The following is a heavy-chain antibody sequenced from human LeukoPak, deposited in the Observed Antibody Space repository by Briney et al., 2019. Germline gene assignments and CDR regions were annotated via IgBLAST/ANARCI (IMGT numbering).Heavy chain of an antibody. CDR2: INPNSGDT. J-gene: IGHJ4*02. CDR3: ARDRSMVRFDY. D-gene: IGHD2-8*01. Sequence: ASVKVSCKASGYTFTGYYMHWVRQAPGQGLEWMGWINPNSGDTSSAQNFQGRVTMTRDTSISTAYMELSSLRSDDTAVYYCARDRSMVRFDYWGQGTLVTVSS. V-gene: IGHV1-2*02. CDR1: GYTFTGYY.